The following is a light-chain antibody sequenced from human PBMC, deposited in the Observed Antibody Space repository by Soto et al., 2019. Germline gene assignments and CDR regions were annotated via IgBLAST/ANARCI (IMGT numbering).Light chain of an antibody. Sequence: PGDRVTLSCRASQSVSSSYLTWYQQKPGQAPRLLIYGASTRATGIPARFSGSGSGTDFTLTISSLQPEDFAVYYCQQDYNTGTFGQGTKLEIK. CDR2: GAS. CDR3: QQDYNTGT. V-gene: IGKV3D-7*01. J-gene: IGKJ2*02. CDR1: QSVSSSY.